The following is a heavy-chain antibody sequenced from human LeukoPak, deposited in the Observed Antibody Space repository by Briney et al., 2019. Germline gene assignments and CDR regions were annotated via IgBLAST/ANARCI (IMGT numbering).Heavy chain of an antibody. V-gene: IGHV4/OR15-8*02. Sequence: SETLSLTCAVYGVSISSGNWWTWVRQPPGKGLEWIGETHRSGDTKYNPSLNGRVTVSMDNSKNQLSLNLISVTAADTAMYYCATRDQSRTFLVPLDSWGQGTLVTVSS. CDR2: THRSGDT. CDR3: ATRDQSRTFLVPLDS. D-gene: IGHD3-3*02. J-gene: IGHJ4*02. CDR1: GVSISSGNW.